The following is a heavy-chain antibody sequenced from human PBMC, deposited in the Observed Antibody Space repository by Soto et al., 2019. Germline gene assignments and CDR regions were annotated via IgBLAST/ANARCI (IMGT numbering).Heavy chain of an antibody. D-gene: IGHD6-19*01. V-gene: IGHV4-31*03. CDR3: ARGIAVAGLFDY. Sequence: SETLSLTCTVSGGSISSGGYYWSWIRQHPGKGLEWIGYIYYSGSTYYNPSLKSRVTISVDTSKNQFSLKLSSVTAADTAVYYCARGIAVAGLFDYWGQGTLVTVSS. J-gene: IGHJ4*02. CDR2: IYYSGST. CDR1: GGSISSGGYY.